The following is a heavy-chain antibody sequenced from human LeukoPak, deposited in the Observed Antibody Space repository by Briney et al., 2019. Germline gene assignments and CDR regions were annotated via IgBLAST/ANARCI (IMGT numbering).Heavy chain of an antibody. V-gene: IGHV5-51*01. CDR3: ARVGSVTNFGVVSYYFDY. J-gene: IGHJ4*02. Sequence: GESLKISCKASGYRFDYCWIAWVRQRPGKGLEWMGIICPDDSDSTYSPSFQGQVTISVDKSINTAYLQWSSLKASNTAIYYCARVGSVTNFGVVSYYFDYRGQGTLVTVSS. D-gene: IGHD3-3*01. CDR2: ICPDDSDS. CDR1: GYRFDYCW.